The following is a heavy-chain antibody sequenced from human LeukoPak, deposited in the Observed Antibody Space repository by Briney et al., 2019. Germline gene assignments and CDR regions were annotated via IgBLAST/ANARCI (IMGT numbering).Heavy chain of an antibody. D-gene: IGHD1-26*01. CDR2: ISPDGRDT. J-gene: IGHJ4*02. CDR3: AKDPIFSGSYGVFDY. V-gene: IGHV3-74*01. Sequence: GGSLRLSCAASGFAFSTYWMHWVRQAPGKGPVWVSRISPDGRDTIYADSVKGRFTMSRDNDKNTLYLQMNSLRAGDTAVYYCAKDPIFSGSYGVFDYWGLGTLVTVSS. CDR1: GFAFSTYW.